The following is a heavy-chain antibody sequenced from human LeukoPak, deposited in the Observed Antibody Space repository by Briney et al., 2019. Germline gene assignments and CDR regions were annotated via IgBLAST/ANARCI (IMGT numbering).Heavy chain of an antibody. J-gene: IGHJ3*02. Sequence: ASVKVSCKASGYTFTGYYMHWVQQAPGQGLEWMGWINAGNGNTKYSQEFQGRVTITRDTSASTAYMELSSLRSEDMAVYYCARGQARKHYYGSGTYYNREDDAFDIWGQGTMVTVSS. D-gene: IGHD3-10*01. CDR1: GYTFTGYY. CDR3: ARGQARKHYYGSGTYYNREDDAFDI. V-gene: IGHV1-3*03. CDR2: INAGNGNT.